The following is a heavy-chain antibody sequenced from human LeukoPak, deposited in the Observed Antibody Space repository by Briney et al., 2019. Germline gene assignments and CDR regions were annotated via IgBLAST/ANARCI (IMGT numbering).Heavy chain of an antibody. CDR1: GGTFSSYA. CDR2: IIPIFGTA. V-gene: IGHV1-69*05. Sequence: SVKVSCKASGGTFSSYAISWVRQAPGQGLEWMGRIIPIFGTANYAQKFQGRVTITTDESTSTAYMELSSLRSEDTAVYYCARASYYYDSSGYNRDYWGQGTLVTVSS. CDR3: ARASYYYDSSGYNRDY. J-gene: IGHJ4*02. D-gene: IGHD3-22*01.